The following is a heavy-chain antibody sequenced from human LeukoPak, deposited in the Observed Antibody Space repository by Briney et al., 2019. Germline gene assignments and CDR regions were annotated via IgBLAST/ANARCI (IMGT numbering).Heavy chain of an antibody. J-gene: IGHJ5*02. V-gene: IGHV3-20*04. Sequence: GGSLRLSCAASGFTFSSYNMKWVRQAPGKGLEWVSGINWNGGSTGYADSVRGRFTISRDNAKNSLYLQMNSLRAEDTAFYYCARGIDDGDNWFDPWGQGTLVTVSS. CDR1: GFTFSSYN. CDR2: INWNGGST. D-gene: IGHD1-1*01. CDR3: ARGIDDGDNWFDP.